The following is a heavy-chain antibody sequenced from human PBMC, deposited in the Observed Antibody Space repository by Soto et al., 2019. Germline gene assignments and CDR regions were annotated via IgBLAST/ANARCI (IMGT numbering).Heavy chain of an antibody. J-gene: IGHJ4*02. Sequence: PGGSLRLSCAASGFTFNTYGIHWVRQAPGKGLEWVATISDDEKNKYYAESVKGRFTISRDNSKNTLYLQMNSLRVEDTALYYCAKDKYGANPGSPFDSWGQGTVVTV. CDR3: AKDKYGANPGSPFDS. CDR2: ISDDEKNK. CDR1: GFTFNTYG. D-gene: IGHD2-8*01. V-gene: IGHV3-30*18.